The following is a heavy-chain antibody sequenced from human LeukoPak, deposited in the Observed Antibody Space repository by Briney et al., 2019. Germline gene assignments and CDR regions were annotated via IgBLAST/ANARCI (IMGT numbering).Heavy chain of an antibody. D-gene: IGHD6-13*01. J-gene: IGHJ6*03. V-gene: IGHV3-11*04. CDR3: ARAGIAAADSMDV. CDR2: ISSRSSAK. CDR1: GFIFGDYY. Sequence: GGSLRLSCVASGFIFGDYYMAWIRQAPGKGLEYVAYISSRSSAKHYADSVKGRFTISRDNAKNSLYLQMNSLRAEDTAVYYCARAGIAAADSMDVWGKGTTVTVSS.